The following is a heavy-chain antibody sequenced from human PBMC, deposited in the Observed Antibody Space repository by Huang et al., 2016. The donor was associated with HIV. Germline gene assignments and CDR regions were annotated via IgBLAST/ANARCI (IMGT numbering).Heavy chain of an antibody. D-gene: IGHD6-6*01. CDR2: INPKGGGT. CDR1: GYTFTDSN. J-gene: IGHJ4*02. CDR3: ARDWSFGSSTSPAD. V-gene: IGHV1-2*02. Sequence: QVQLVQSGAEVKNPGASVRVSCKASGYTFTDSNIHWVRQAPGQGLEWMGWINPKGGGTNYAQRFQGRITMTRDTTISTVHMDLRRIQSDDTAVYFWARDWSFGSSTSPADWGQGTLVTVSS.